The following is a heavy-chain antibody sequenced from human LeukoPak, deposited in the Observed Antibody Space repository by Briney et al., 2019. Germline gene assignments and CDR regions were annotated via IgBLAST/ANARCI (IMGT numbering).Heavy chain of an antibody. CDR2: IYSGGST. CDR1: GYTVSSKY. D-gene: IGHD4-17*01. CDR3: AKTTVN. Sequence: GGCLRLSCAASGYTVSSKYWSWVREVPGKGLEWVSVIYSGGSTYYADSVKGRFTISRDNSKNTLYLQMNSLRAEDTAVYYCAKTTVNWGQGTLVTVSS. J-gene: IGHJ4*02. V-gene: IGHV3-53*01.